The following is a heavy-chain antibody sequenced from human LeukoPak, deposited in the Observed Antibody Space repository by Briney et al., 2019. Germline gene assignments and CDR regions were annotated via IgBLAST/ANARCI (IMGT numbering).Heavy chain of an antibody. D-gene: IGHD6-13*01. CDR2: IIPIFGTA. CDR1: GGTFSSYA. J-gene: IGHJ4*02. Sequence: SVKVSCKASGGTFSSYAISWARQAPGQGLEWMGGIIPIFGTANYAQKFQGRVTITADESTSTAYMELSSLRSEDTAVYYCARGGRGSSWFDNWGQGTLVTVSS. CDR3: ARGGRGSSWFDN. V-gene: IGHV1-69*01.